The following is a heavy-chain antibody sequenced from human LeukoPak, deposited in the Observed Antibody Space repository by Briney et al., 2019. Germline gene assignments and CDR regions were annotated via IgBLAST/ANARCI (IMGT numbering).Heavy chain of an antibody. V-gene: IGHV3-30*02. J-gene: IGHJ4*02. CDR2: IRYDGSNK. CDR3: AKVGATSEDY. D-gene: IGHD1-26*01. Sequence: HPGGSLRLSCAASGFTFNNYGMHWVRQAPGKGLEWVAFIRYDGSNKYYAESVKGRFTISRDDSKNTLYLQMKSLRAEDTAVYYCAKVGATSEDYWGQGTLVTVSS. CDR1: GFTFNNYG.